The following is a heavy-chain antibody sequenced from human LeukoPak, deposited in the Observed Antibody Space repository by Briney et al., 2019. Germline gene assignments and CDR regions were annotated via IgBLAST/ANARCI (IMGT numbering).Heavy chain of an antibody. J-gene: IGHJ4*02. D-gene: IGHD4-17*01. V-gene: IGHV4-59*01. CDR1: GDSISRYY. CDR3: ARLQATVSIHSYFDY. Sequence: PSETLSLTCTVSGDSISRYYWSWIRQSPGKGLEWIGYIYYGGDTNYNPSLKSRVTISVDTSKNQISLKLTSVTAADTAVYYCARLQATVSIHSYFDYWGQGTLVTVSS. CDR2: IYYGGDT.